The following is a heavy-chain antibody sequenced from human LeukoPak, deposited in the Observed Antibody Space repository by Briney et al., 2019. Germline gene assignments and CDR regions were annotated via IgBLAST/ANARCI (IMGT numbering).Heavy chain of an antibody. CDR2: ISGSGDNT. CDR1: GLTFSSYA. V-gene: IGHV3-23*01. J-gene: IGHJ4*02. Sequence: GGSLKLSWAPSGLTFSSYAMSWVRQAPGKGLEWVSSISGSGDNTYYAESVKGRFTISRDNSKNTLFLQMNSLRAEDTAVFYCAKRSGYTTGWFFDFWGQGTLVTVSS. CDR3: AKRSGYTTGWFFDF. D-gene: IGHD6-19*01.